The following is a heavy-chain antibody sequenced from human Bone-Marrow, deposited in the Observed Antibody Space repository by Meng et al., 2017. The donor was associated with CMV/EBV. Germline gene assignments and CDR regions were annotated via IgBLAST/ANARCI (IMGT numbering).Heavy chain of an antibody. V-gene: IGHV4-39*07. Sequence: SETLSLTCTVSGGSISSSSYYWGWIRQPPGKGLEWIGSIYYSGSTYYNPSLKSRVTISVDTSKNQFSLKLSSVTAADTAVYYCARDREEYYDFWSGFFGWFDPWGQGTLVTVSS. CDR2: IYYSGST. CDR1: GGSISSSSYY. J-gene: IGHJ5*02. CDR3: ARDREEYYDFWSGFFGWFDP. D-gene: IGHD3-3*01.